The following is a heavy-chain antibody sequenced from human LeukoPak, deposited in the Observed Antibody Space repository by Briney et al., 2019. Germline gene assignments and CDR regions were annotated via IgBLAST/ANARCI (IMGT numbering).Heavy chain of an antibody. CDR1: GFTFSSYA. Sequence: GGSLRLSCAASGFTFSSYAMSWVRQAPGKGLEWVSAISGNGGSTYYADSVKGRFTISRDNSKNTLYLQMNSLRAEDTAVYYCAKALDYYDSSGYYRDAFDIWGQGTMVTVSS. V-gene: IGHV3-23*01. CDR2: ISGNGGST. J-gene: IGHJ3*02. CDR3: AKALDYYDSSGYYRDAFDI. D-gene: IGHD3-22*01.